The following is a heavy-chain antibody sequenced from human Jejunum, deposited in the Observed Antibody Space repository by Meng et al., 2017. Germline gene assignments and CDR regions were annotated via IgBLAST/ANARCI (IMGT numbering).Heavy chain of an antibody. J-gene: IGHJ4*02. CDR2: FNPSGDRT. CDR1: GYTFSSQP. CDR3: AREASGTSPDY. Sequence: QVMLVHPGSELKKPGASVKVSCKASGYTFSSQPLNWVRQAPGQGLEWMGLFNPSGDRTVHPQEFQGRVTMTGDTSTSTVHMELSHLTSDDTAVYYCAREASGTSPDYWGQGTLVTVSS. V-gene: IGHV1-46*01.